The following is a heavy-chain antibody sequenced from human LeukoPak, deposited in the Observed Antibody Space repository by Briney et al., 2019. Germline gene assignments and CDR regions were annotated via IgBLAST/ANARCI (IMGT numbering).Heavy chain of an antibody. J-gene: IGHJ5*02. D-gene: IGHD2-2*01. CDR2: TYPGDSDT. CDR1: GYSFTSYW. CDR3: ARDGRGIVVVPAVPFDP. V-gene: IGHV5-51*01. Sequence: GESLKISCKGSGYSFTSYWFGWVRQMPGKGLEWMGITYPGDSDTRYSPSFQAQVTISADKSISTAYLQWSSLKAWDTAMYYCARDGRGIVVVPAVPFDPSGQGTLVTVSS.